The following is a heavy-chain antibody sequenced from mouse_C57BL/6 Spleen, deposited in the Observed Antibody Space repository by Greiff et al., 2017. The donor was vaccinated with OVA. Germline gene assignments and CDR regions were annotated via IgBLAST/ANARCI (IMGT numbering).Heavy chain of an antibody. V-gene: IGHV5-4*03. J-gene: IGHJ4*01. CDR1: GFTFSSYA. D-gene: IGHD2-4*01. Sequence: EVKLVESGGGLVKPGGSLKLSCAASGFTFSSYAMSWVRQTPEKRLEWVATIRDGGSYPYYPDNVQGRFTLSRDNAKNNRYLHRRQLKAEDTAMDDCARGDVAEYEDDRNYYAMDYWGQGTSVTVSA. CDR2: IRDGGSYP. CDR3: ARGDVAEYEDDRNYYAMDY.